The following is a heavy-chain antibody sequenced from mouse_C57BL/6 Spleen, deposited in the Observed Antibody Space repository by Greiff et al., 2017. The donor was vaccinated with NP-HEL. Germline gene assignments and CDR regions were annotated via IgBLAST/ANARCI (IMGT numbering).Heavy chain of an antibody. CDR2: ISSGSSTI. Sequence: EVKLMESGGGLVKPGGSLKLSCAASGFTFSDYGMHWVRQAPEKGLEWVAYISSGSSTIYYADTVKGRFTISRDNAKNTLFLQMTSLRSEDTAMYYCARQGIYYGSRRFDDWGQGTTLTVSS. CDR1: GFTFSDYG. D-gene: IGHD1-1*01. CDR3: ARQGIYYGSRRFDD. J-gene: IGHJ2*01. V-gene: IGHV5-17*01.